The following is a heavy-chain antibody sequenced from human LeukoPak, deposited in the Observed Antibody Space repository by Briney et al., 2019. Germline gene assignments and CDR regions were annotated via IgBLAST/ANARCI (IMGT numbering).Heavy chain of an antibody. V-gene: IGHV3-23*01. J-gene: IGHJ4*02. D-gene: IGHD3-3*01. CDR2: ISVGAEYI. Sequence: PGGSLRLSCAASGFTFSTYVMNWFRQAPWTGLQWVSTISVGAEYIFYADSVKDRFTISRDDSNNALYLQMHSLRAEDTALYYCASGPPFLKYFEYWGQGTLVTVSS. CDR1: GFTFSTYV. CDR3: ASGPPFLKYFEY.